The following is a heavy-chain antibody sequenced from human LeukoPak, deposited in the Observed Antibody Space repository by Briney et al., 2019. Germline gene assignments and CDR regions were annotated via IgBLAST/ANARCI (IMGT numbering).Heavy chain of an antibody. J-gene: IGHJ5*02. V-gene: IGHV4-34*01. CDR2: INHSGTT. D-gene: IGHD2-2*01. CDR3: ARAIVVVPAAIRLVMSSGYNWFDP. Sequence: PSXXLSLTCAVYGGPFSGYYWSWVRQPPGKGLEWIGEINHSGTTNYNPSLKSRVTISVDTSKKQFALKRRAVTAADTAVYYCARAIVVVPAAIRLVMSSGYNWFDPWGQGTLVTVSS. CDR1: GGPFSGYY.